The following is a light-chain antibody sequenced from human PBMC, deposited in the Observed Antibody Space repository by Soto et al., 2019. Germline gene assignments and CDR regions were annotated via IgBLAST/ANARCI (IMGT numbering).Light chain of an antibody. CDR1: QSISSY. J-gene: IGKJ1*01. Sequence: IQMTQSPSSLSASVGDRVTITCRASQSISSYLNWYQQKPGKAPRLLIYAASSWQSGVPSRFSGSGSGTDFTLTISSLQPEDFATYYCQQSYSTPPWTFGQGTKVDI. V-gene: IGKV1-39*01. CDR3: QQSYSTPPWT. CDR2: AAS.